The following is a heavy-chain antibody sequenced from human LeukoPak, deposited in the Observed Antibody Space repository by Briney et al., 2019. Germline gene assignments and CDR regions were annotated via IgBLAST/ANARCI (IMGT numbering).Heavy chain of an antibody. CDR2: IYHSGST. CDR3: ARGYNWFDP. V-gene: IGHV4-4*02. CDR1: GGSISNSNW. Sequence: SETLSLTCAVSGGSISNSNWWNWVRQPPGRGLEWIGEIYHSGSTNYNPSLRSRVTISVDTSKNQFSLKLSSVTAADTAVYYCARGYNWFDPWGQGTLVTVSS. J-gene: IGHJ5*02.